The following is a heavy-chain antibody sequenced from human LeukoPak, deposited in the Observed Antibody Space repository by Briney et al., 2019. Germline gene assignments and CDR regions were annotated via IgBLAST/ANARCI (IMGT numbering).Heavy chain of an antibody. V-gene: IGHV1-2*02. CDR3: GREGELERPGFNAFDI. CDR2: INPNSGGT. J-gene: IGHJ3*02. Sequence: GASVKVSCKASKYTFTDYYMHWVRQAPGQGLEWMGWINPNSGGTNYAQKFQGRVTMTRDTSISTAYMELSRLRSDDTAVYYCGREGELERPGFNAFDIWGQGTMVTVSS. D-gene: IGHD1-1*01. CDR1: KYTFTDYY.